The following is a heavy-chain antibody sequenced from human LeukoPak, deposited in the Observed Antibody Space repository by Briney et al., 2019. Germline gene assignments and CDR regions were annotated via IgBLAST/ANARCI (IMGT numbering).Heavy chain of an antibody. V-gene: IGHV1-46*01. CDR3: ARDRGSLWQQWLCLDY. CDR1: GYTFTSYY. Sequence: GASVKVSCKASGYTFTSYYMHWVRQAPGQGLEWMGIINPSGGSTSYAQKFQGRVTMTRDTSTSTVYMELSSLRSEDTAVYYCARDRGSLWQQWLCLDYWGQGTLVTASS. CDR2: INPSGGST. D-gene: IGHD6-19*01. J-gene: IGHJ4*02.